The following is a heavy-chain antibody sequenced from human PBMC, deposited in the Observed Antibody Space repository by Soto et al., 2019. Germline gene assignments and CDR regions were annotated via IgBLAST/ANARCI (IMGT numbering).Heavy chain of an antibody. CDR2: VYSGGAT. D-gene: IGHD3-10*01. CDR3: ARVPGRL. J-gene: IGHJ4*02. CDR1: GFSVSRNY. V-gene: IGHV3-53*02. Sequence: QLVETGGGLIQPGTSLTLSCAASGFSVSRNYMTWVRQAPGKGLEWVSFVYSGGATFYADSVKGRFILSRDDSQNRMYLQMNNLRAEDTAVYYCARVPGRLWGRGPLVTVAS.